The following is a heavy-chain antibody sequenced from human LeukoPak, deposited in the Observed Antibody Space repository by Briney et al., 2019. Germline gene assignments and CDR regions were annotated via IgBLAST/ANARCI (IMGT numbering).Heavy chain of an antibody. CDR1: GGSISSGSYY. D-gene: IGHD3-10*01. CDR3: ASVYGSGSYPYYYYMDV. CDR2: IYTSGST. J-gene: IGHJ6*03. Sequence: SETLSLTCTVSGGSISSGSYYWSWIRQPAGKGLEWIGRIYTSGSTNYNPSLKSRVTISVDASKNQFSLKLSSVTAADTAVYYYASVYGSGSYPYYYYMDVWGKGTTVTVSS. V-gene: IGHV4-61*02.